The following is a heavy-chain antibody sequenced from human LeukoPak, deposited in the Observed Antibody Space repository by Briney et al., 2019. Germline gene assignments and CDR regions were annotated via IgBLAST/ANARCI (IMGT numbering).Heavy chain of an antibody. V-gene: IGHV3-7*01. CDR3: ARGGSGWSYYYYGLDV. CDR2: IKLDGSEK. D-gene: IGHD6-19*01. CDR1: GFTLSSSR. Sequence: GGALRLSRAASGFTLSSSRTSRVRPTPGEGLERVANIKLDGSEKYYVDSVKGLFTISRVNAKNSLYLQMNSMRDEDTAVYYCARGGSGWSYYYYGLDVWGQGTTVTVSS. J-gene: IGHJ6*02.